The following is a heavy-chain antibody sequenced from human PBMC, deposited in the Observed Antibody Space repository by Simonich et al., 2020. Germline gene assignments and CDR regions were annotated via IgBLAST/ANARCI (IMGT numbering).Heavy chain of an antibody. CDR1: GFTFSSYA. CDR3: AREDLTGDAFDI. V-gene: IGHV3-30*04. CDR2: KSYDGSNN. J-gene: IGHJ3*02. D-gene: IGHD7-27*01. Sequence: QVQLVESGGGVVQPGRSLRLSCAASGFTFSSYAMHWVRQAPDKRLWWVAVKSYDGSNNYYADSVKGRFTISRDNSKNTLYLQMNSLRAEDTAVYYCAREDLTGDAFDIWGQGTMVTVSS.